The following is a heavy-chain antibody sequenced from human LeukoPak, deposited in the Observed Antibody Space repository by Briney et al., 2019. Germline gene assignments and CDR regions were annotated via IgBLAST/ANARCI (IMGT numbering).Heavy chain of an antibody. Sequence: PSETLSLTCDVSGDSMSSSRYSWSWSRQPPGKGLEWIGYIYHGGSTHYNPSLKSRVTISVDRSKKQFSLNLSSVTAADTAVYYCARMVVDVTRWFYTWGQGTLVTVSS. V-gene: IGHV4-30-2*01. J-gene: IGHJ5*02. D-gene: IGHD2-15*01. CDR2: IYHGGST. CDR3: ARMVVDVTRWFYT. CDR1: GDSMSSSRYS.